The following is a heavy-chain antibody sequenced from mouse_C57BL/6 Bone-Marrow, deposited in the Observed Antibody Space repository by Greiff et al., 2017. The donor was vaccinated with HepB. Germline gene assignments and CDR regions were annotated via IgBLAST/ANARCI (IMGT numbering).Heavy chain of an antibody. CDR3: ATIYYGNYWYFDV. J-gene: IGHJ1*03. V-gene: IGHV1-58*01. CDR2: IYIGNGYT. D-gene: IGHD2-1*01. CDR1: GYTFTSYG. Sequence: EVQLVESGAELVRPGSSVKMSCKTSGYTFTSYGINWVKQRPGQGLEWIGYIYIGNGYTEYNEKFKGKATLTSDTSSSTAYMQLSSLTSEDSAIYFCATIYYGNYWYFDVWGTGTTVTVSS.